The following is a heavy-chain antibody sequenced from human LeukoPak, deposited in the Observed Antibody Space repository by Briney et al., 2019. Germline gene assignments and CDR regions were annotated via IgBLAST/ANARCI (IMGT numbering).Heavy chain of an antibody. Sequence: GGSLRLSCAASGFTFSSYGMHWVRQAPGKGLEWVAVIWYDGSNKYYADSVKGRFTISRDNSKNTLYLQMNSLRAEDTAVYYCARAAPDNYYDSSHIDYWGQGTLVTVSS. J-gene: IGHJ4*02. CDR3: ARAAPDNYYDSSHIDY. V-gene: IGHV3-33*01. CDR2: IWYDGSNK. CDR1: GFTFSSYG. D-gene: IGHD3-22*01.